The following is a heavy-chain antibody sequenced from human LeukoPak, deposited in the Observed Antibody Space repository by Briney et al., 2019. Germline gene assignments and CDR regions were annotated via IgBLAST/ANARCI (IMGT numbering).Heavy chain of an antibody. J-gene: IGHJ4*02. D-gene: IGHD6-19*01. CDR1: GVTFSSYA. Sequence: GGSLRLSCAASGVTFSSYAMSWVRQAPGKGLEWVSAISGSGGSTYYADSVKGRFTISRDNSKNTLYLQMNSLRAEDTAVYYCANSRGSVAGLGGFDYWGQGTLVTVSS. V-gene: IGHV3-23*01. CDR2: ISGSGGST. CDR3: ANSRGSVAGLGGFDY.